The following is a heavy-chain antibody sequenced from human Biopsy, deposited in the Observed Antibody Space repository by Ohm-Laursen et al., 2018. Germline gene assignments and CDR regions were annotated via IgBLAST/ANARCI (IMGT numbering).Heavy chain of an antibody. J-gene: IGHJ4*02. Sequence: SLRLSCTASGFTLSYYSVTWVRQAPGKGLEWVSSIRSGGDYMFYADSVKGRFTISRDNAKNSLYLQMNSLRAEDTAVYYCARDQRGPSLLEAKLTPNYFDYWGRGSLVTVSS. V-gene: IGHV3-21*01. CDR3: ARDQRGPSLLEAKLTPNYFDY. D-gene: IGHD1-1*01. CDR2: IRSGGDYM. CDR1: GFTLSYYS.